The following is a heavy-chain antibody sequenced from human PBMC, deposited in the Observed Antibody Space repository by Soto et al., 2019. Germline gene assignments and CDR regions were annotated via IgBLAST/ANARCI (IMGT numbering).Heavy chain of an antibody. D-gene: IGHD4-4*01. V-gene: IGHV1-69*13. CDR1: GGTFSSYA. Sequence: GASVKVSCKASGGTFSSYAISWVRQAPGQGLEWMGGIIPIFGTANYAQKFQGRVTITADESTSTAYMELSSLRSEDTAVYYCATAVRPDYSNSYMDVWGKGTTVTVSS. CDR3: ATAVRPDYSNSYMDV. CDR2: IIPIFGTA. J-gene: IGHJ6*03.